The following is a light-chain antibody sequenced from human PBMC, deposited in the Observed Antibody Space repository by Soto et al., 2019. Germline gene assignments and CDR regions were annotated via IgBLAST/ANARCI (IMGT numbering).Light chain of an antibody. CDR2: DVS. J-gene: IGLJ3*02. CDR1: SSDVGGYNF. V-gene: IGLV2-11*01. Sequence: QSALTQPRSVSGSPGQSVTISCTGTSSDVGGYNFVSWYQQHPGKAPKFLIYDVSKRPSGVPDRFSGSKSGNTASLTISGLRAEDEADYYCCSYAGSYSWVFGGWTKVTVL. CDR3: CSYAGSYSWV.